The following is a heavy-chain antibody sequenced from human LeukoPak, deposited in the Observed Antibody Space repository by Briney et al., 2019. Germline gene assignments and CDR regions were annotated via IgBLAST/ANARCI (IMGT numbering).Heavy chain of an antibody. D-gene: IGHD3-3*01. J-gene: IGHJ4*02. CDR1: GFTFSTYW. CDR3: ARDRSGYRYFDY. V-gene: IGHV3-74*01. CDR2: INTDGSDT. Sequence: GGSLRLSCAASGFTFSTYWMHWVRQAPGKGLVWVSRINTDGSDTSYADSVKGRFTISRDNAKNTLYLQMNSLTAEDTAVYYCARDRSGYRYFDYWGQGTLVTVSS.